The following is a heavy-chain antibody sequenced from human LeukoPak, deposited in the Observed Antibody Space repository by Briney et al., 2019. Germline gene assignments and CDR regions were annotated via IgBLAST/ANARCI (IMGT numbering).Heavy chain of an antibody. Sequence: GGSLRLSCAASGFTVSRNYMSWVRQAPGKGLEWVSVIYSGGSTYYADSVKGRFTISRDNSKNTLYLQMNSLRAEDTAVYYCARGPYYDFWSGYFDYWGQGTLVTVSS. J-gene: IGHJ4*02. V-gene: IGHV3-53*01. D-gene: IGHD3-3*01. CDR2: IYSGGST. CDR1: GFTVSRNY. CDR3: ARGPYYDFWSGYFDY.